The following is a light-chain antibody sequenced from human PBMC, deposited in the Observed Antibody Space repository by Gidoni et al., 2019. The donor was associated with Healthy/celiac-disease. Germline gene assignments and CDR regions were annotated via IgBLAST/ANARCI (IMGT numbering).Light chain of an antibody. CDR2: AAS. CDR1: QGISNY. CDR3: QKYNSAPRSLT. J-gene: IGKJ3*01. Sequence: DIQMTQSPSSLSASVGDRVTITCRASQGISNYLAWYQQKPGKVPKLLIYAASTLQSGVPSRFSGSGSGTDFTLTISSLQPEDVATYYCQKYNSAPRSLTFXPXTKVDIK. V-gene: IGKV1-27*01.